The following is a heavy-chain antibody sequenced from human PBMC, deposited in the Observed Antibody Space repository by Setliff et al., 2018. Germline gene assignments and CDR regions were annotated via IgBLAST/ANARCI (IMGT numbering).Heavy chain of an antibody. J-gene: IGHJ3*02. CDR3: AREGISLQERQDRGDAFDI. D-gene: IGHD1-1*01. Sequence: GGSLRLSCAASGFDFKTHWMDWARQAPGKGLEWVANIKEDGSQRNYVDAVRGRFTVSRDNAKNSLYLQMKSLRAEDTALYYCAREGISLQERQDRGDAFDIWGQGTVVTVSS. V-gene: IGHV3-7*01. CDR2: IKEDGSQR. CDR1: GFDFKTHW.